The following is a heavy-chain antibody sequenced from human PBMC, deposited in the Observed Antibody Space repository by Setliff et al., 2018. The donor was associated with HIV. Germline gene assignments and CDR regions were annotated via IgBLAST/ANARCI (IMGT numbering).Heavy chain of an antibody. D-gene: IGHD4-17*01. CDR2: IYPGDSHV. J-gene: IGHJ4*02. V-gene: IGHV5-51*01. CDR1: GYSFTSYW. CDR3: VRRGYGGPAPYFDY. Sequence: GESLKISCKGSGYSFTSYWIGWVRQMPGKGLEWMGIIYPGDSHVRYSPSFQGQVTISADTSISTAYLQWNSLRASDTAMYYCVRRGYGGPAPYFDYWGQGILVTVSS.